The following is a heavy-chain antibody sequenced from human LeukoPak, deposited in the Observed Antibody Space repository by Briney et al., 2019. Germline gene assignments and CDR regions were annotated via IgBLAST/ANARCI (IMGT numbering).Heavy chain of an antibody. J-gene: IGHJ5*02. D-gene: IGHD4-17*01. V-gene: IGHV4-39*01. CDR2: IYYSGST. CDR1: GGSISSSSYH. Sequence: PSETLSLTCTVSGGSISSSSYHWGWIRQPPGKGLEWIGSIYYSGSTYYNPSLKSRVTISVDTSKNQFSLKLSSVTAADTAVYYCARGRGRWVTTGWFDPWGQGTLVTVSS. CDR3: ARGRGRWVTTGWFDP.